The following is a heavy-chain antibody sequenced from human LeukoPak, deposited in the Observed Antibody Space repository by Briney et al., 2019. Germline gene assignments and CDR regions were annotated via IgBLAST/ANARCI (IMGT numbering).Heavy chain of an antibody. CDR2: IKQDGSEK. D-gene: IGHD6-19*01. CDR1: GFTFSSYW. Sequence: GVSLRLSCAASGFTFSSYWMSWVRQAPGKGLEWVANIKQDGSEKYYVDSVKGRFTISRDNAKNSLYLQMNSLRAEDTAVYYCARDLEEQWLATSFDYWGQGTLVTVSS. V-gene: IGHV3-7*01. J-gene: IGHJ4*02. CDR3: ARDLEEQWLATSFDY.